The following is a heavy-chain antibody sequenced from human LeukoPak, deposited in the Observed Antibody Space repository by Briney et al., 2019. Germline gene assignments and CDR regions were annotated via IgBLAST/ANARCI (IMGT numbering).Heavy chain of an antibody. CDR2: INHSGST. CDR1: GGSFSGYY. Sequence: PSETLSLTCAVYGGSFSGYYWSWIRQPPGKGLEWIGEINHSGSTNYNPSLKSRVTISVDTSKNQFSLKLSSVTAADTAVYYCASTNCSGGSCYVHYWGQGTLVTVST. CDR3: ASTNCSGGSCYVHY. J-gene: IGHJ4*02. V-gene: IGHV4-34*01. D-gene: IGHD2-15*01.